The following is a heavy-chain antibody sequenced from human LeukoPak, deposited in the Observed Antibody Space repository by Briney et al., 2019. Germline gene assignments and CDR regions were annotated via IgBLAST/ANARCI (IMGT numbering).Heavy chain of an antibody. V-gene: IGHV3-48*03. CDR3: AKVGFSEMEWLLYSDH. D-gene: IGHD3-3*01. Sequence: GGSLRLSCAASGFTFNSYAMSWVRQAPGKGLEWVSYISSSGGTIYYADSVKGRFTISRDNAKNSLYLQMNSLRAEDTAVYYCAKVGFSEMEWLLYSDHWGQGTLVTVSS. J-gene: IGHJ4*02. CDR2: ISSSGGTI. CDR1: GFTFNSYA.